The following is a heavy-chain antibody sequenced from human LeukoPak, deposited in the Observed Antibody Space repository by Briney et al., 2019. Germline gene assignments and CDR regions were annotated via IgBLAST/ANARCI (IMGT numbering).Heavy chain of an antibody. D-gene: IGHD3-22*01. CDR2: INEDGSGK. CDR1: GFTFRSYW. J-gene: IGHJ3*02. CDR3: ARDPYDKIAYGAFDI. Sequence: GGSLRLSCAASSGFTFRSYWMSWVRQAPGKGLEWVANINEDGSGKEYVDSVKGRFTISRDNARNSVSLQMNSLRAEDTAVYYCARDPYDKIAYGAFDIWGQGTVVTVSS. V-gene: IGHV3-7*01.